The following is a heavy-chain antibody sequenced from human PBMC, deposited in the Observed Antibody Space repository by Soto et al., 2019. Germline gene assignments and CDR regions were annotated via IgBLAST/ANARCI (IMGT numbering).Heavy chain of an antibody. Sequence: QVQLVQSGAEVKKPGSSVKVSCKASGGSFTSFIVTWVRQAPGQGLEWMGRIIPVLDVEYYAQKFQRRLTITAAKSTNTAYMELRSLRSEDTAVYYCAKSPNPASATPSYYGMDVWGLWTTVTVS. V-gene: IGHV1-69*02. D-gene: IGHD2-15*01. CDR2: IIPVLDVE. CDR1: GGSFTSFI. J-gene: IGHJ6*02. CDR3: AKSPNPASATPSYYGMDV.